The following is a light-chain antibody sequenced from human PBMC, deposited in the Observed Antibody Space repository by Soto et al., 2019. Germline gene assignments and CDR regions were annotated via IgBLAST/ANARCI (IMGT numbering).Light chain of an antibody. V-gene: IGLV1-47*01. J-gene: IGLJ1*01. CDR3: AAWDDSLKV. CDR2: RNN. CDR1: SSNIGSNY. Sequence: QSVLAQLPSASGTPGQRVTISCSGSSSNIGSNYVYWYQQLPGTAPKLLIYRNNQRPSGVPDRFSGSKSGTSASLAISGLRSQDEDDYYCAAWDDSLKVFGTGTKVTVL.